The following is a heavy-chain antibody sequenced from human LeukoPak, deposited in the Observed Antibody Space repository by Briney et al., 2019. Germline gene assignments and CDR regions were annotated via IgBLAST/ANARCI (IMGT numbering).Heavy chain of an antibody. CDR1: AYTFTGYY. Sequence: ASVKVSCKASAYTFTGYYMHWVRQAPGQGLEWMGWINPDSGGTNYAQKFQGRVTMARDTSISTAYMEVSRLRSDDTAVYYCAREGSGWYGNFDYWGQGTLVTVSS. V-gene: IGHV1-2*02. J-gene: IGHJ4*02. D-gene: IGHD6-19*01. CDR2: INPDSGGT. CDR3: AREGSGWYGNFDY.